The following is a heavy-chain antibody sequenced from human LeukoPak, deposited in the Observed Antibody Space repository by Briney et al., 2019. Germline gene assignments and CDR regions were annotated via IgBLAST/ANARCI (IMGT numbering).Heavy chain of an antibody. CDR1: GGTFSSYA. D-gene: IGHD1-20*01. J-gene: IGHJ6*03. V-gene: IGHV1-69*13. CDR3: ARGGLTGTRAYYYYMDV. Sequence: ASVKVSCKASGGTFSSYAISWVRQAPGQGLEWMGGIIPIFGTANYAQKFQGRVTITADESTSTAYMELSSLRSEDTAVYYCARGGLTGTRAYYYYMDVWGKGTTATVSS. CDR2: IIPIFGTA.